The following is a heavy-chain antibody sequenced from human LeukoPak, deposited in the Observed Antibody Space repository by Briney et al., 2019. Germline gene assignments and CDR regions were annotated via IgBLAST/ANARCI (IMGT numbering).Heavy chain of an antibody. CDR3: ARTIVGAAFDY. Sequence: GGSLRLSCAASGFTFSSYAMSWVRQAPGKGLEWVSSISGTGGSTYYADSVKGRFTISRDNAKNTLYLQMNSLRAEDTAVYYCARTIVGAAFDYWGQGTLVTVSS. CDR1: GFTFSSYA. J-gene: IGHJ4*02. CDR2: ISGTGGST. V-gene: IGHV3-23*01. D-gene: IGHD1-26*01.